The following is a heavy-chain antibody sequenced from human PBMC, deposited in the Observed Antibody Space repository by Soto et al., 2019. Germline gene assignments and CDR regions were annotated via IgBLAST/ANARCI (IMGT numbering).Heavy chain of an antibody. J-gene: IGHJ4*02. CDR1: GFTFSNYA. Sequence: LRLSCAASGFTFSNYAMTWVRPAPRQGLEWVSVISVIGGSPYNADSVKGRVTISRDNSQNTLYLQMNSLRVEDTAVYHCAKSYYDSRGPRHWGQGALVTVSS. CDR3: AKSYYDSRGPRH. D-gene: IGHD3-22*01. CDR2: ISVIGGSP. V-gene: IGHV3-23*01.